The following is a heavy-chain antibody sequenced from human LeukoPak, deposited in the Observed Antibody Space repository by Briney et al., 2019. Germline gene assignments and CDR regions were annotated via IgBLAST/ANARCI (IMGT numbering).Heavy chain of an antibody. J-gene: IGHJ4*02. CDR2: IYYSGRP. CDR1: GGSISNNNYY. CDR3: ATWRTAKTGFDY. D-gene: IGHD1-1*01. Sequence: SSETLSRTCTGSGGSISNNNYYWAWIRQPPGKGREFIGSIYYSGRPYYNPSLKSRVTISVDTSKNQFSLRLSSVTAADTAVYYCATWRTAKTGFDYWGQGTLVTVSS. V-gene: IGHV4-39*01.